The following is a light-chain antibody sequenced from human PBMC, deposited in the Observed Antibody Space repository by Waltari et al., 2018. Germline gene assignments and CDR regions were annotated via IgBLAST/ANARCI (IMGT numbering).Light chain of an antibody. J-gene: IGKJ1*01. CDR1: QSVRSY. Sequence: EIVFTQSPATLSLSPGERAALSCRASQSVRSYLAWYQQKPGQTPRLLIYDASNRAPGIPARFSGSGSGTDFTLTISSLEPEDSAVYYCQQRTNWLWTFGQGTKVEIK. CDR3: QQRTNWLWT. V-gene: IGKV3-11*01. CDR2: DAS.